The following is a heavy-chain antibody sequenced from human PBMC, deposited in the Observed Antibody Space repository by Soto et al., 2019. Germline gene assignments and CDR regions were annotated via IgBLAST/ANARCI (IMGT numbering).Heavy chain of an antibody. CDR3: ARIPYYYYASVEDTDAADI. CDR2: INPNSGDT. Sequence: ASVKVSCKVSGYTFTDYFIHWVRQAPGQGLEWMGWINPNSGDTNYAQNFQGRVTLTRDTSISTASMDLGRLKSDDTAVYFCARIPYYYYASVEDTDAADIWGQGTMVTVSS. CDR1: GYTFTDYF. D-gene: IGHD3-22*01. V-gene: IGHV1-2*02. J-gene: IGHJ3*02.